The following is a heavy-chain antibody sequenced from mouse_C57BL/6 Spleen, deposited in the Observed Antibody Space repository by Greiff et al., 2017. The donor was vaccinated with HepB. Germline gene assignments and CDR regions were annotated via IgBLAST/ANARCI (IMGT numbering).Heavy chain of an antibody. CDR3: TNHGSSFDY. J-gene: IGHJ2*01. D-gene: IGHD1-1*01. V-gene: IGHV1-15*01. CDR2: IDPETGGT. Sequence: VQLQQSGAELVRPGASVMLSCKASGYTFTDYEMHWVKQTPVHGLEWIGAIDPETGGTAYNQKFKGKAILTADKSSSTAYMELRSLTSEDSAVYYCTNHGSSFDYWGQGTTLTVSS. CDR1: GYTFTDYE.